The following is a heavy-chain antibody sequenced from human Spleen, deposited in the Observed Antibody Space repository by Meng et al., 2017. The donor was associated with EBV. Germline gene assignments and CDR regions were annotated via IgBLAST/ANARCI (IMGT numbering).Heavy chain of an antibody. V-gene: IGHV4-4*02. Sequence: GPGQANPSETLSPSFVVSGGSITRTNWWSWVRQPPGKGLEWIGETHHGGNTNYNTSLQSRVIISVDKSKSQFSLQLTSVTAADTALYYCASHLLTPGTRGFDHWGPGILVTVSS. CDR3: ASHLLTPGTRGFDH. J-gene: IGHJ4*02. CDR1: GGSITRTNW. CDR2: THHGGNT. D-gene: IGHD6-13*01.